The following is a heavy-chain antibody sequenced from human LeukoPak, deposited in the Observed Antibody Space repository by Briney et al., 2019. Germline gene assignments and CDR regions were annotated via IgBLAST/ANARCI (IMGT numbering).Heavy chain of an antibody. J-gene: IGHJ6*03. V-gene: IGHV4-4*07. CDR2: IYTSGST. D-gene: IGHD4-17*01. CDR3: AREAVTTWGYYYYMDV. CDR1: GGSISSYY. Sequence: SETLSLTCTASGGSISSYYWSWIRQPAGKGLEWIGRIYTSGSTNYNPSLKSRVTMSVDTSKNQFSLKLSSVTAADTAVYYCAREAVTTWGYYYYMDVWGRGTTVTISS.